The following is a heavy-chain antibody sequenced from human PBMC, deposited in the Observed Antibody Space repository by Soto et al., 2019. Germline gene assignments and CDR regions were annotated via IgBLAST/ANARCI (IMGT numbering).Heavy chain of an antibody. V-gene: IGHV3-11*01. CDR3: ARDRGAVVGQYFDY. J-gene: IGHJ4*02. CDR1: GFTFSAYY. D-gene: IGHD2-15*01. Sequence: QVPLVDSGGGLVTPGGPLRLSCAASGFTFSAYYMSWIRQAPGKGLEWISYISSSGDTGNYAHAVKGRSTVSRDKAKNSWYLQMTSLRAEDTAVYYCARDRGAVVGQYFDYCGQGTLVTVSS. CDR2: ISSSGDTG.